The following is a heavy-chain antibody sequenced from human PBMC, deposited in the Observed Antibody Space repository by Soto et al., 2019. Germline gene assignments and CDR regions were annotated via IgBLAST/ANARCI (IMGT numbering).Heavy chain of an antibody. D-gene: IGHD4-17*01. CDR1: NGSISSRSSY. J-gene: IGHJ4*02. CDR3: GSKDYGAKGSYFDI. CDR2: IYYIGNT. V-gene: IGHV4-39*01. Sequence: QLQLQESGSGLVKPSETLSLTCTVSNGSISSRSSYWGWIRQTPGKGLEWIGSIYYIGNTYYNPSLRSRVTISIDTSKTQFSLKLNSVTAADTAVYFCGSKDYGAKGSYFDIWGQGTVVTVPS.